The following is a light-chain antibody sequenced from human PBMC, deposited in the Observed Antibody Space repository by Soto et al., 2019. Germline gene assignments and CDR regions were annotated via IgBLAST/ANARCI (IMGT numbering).Light chain of an antibody. V-gene: IGLV2-14*01. Sequence: QSALTQPASVSGSPGQSITISCTGTSSDVGGHNSVSWYRQDPGKAPKLMIYDVSNRPSGVSDRFSGSKSGNTASLTNSGLQIEDEADYYCSSFTSSVTYVFGTGTKLTVL. CDR1: SSDVGGHNS. CDR3: SSFTSSVTYV. J-gene: IGLJ1*01. CDR2: DVS.